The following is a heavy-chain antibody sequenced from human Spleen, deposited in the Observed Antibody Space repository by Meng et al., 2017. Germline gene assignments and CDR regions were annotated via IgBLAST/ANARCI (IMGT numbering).Heavy chain of an antibody. J-gene: IGHJ4*02. V-gene: IGHV1-3*01. CDR2: INAGKGNI. Sequence: QVQLVQSGGEVKKPGASVKVSCKASGYTFANYPVHWVRQAPGQRLEWMGWINAGKGNIKYSQKFQGRITITGATYATTVYMELTGLTSEDTAVYFCAREEDYRNYFDNWGQGTLVTVSS. CDR1: GYTFANYP. D-gene: IGHD4-11*01. CDR3: AREEDYRNYFDN.